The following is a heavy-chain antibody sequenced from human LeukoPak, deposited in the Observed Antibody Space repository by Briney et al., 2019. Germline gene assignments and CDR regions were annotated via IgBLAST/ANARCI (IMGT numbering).Heavy chain of an antibody. Sequence: GGSLTHSCAASGITFSSYAMSWVRQAPGRGLEWVSAISGSGSSTYYADSVNGRFTISRDNSKNTLYLQMNSLRVEDTAVYYCAKEPLSEGWFDPWGQGTLVTVSS. CDR2: ISGSGSST. J-gene: IGHJ5*02. CDR3: AKEPLSEGWFDP. D-gene: IGHD5/OR15-5a*01. CDR1: GITFSSYA. V-gene: IGHV3-23*01.